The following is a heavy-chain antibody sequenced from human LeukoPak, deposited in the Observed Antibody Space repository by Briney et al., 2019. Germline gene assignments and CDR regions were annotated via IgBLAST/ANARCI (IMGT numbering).Heavy chain of an antibody. CDR2: IYYSGTT. D-gene: IGHD6-19*01. Sequence: SETLSLTCTVSGGSISSSSYYWGWIRQPPGKDLEWIGTIYYSGTTYYNPSLKSRVTISVDTSKNQFSLKLSSVTAADTAVYYCAASRAVAGRGCWFDPWGQGTLVTVSS. CDR3: AASRAVAGRGCWFDP. V-gene: IGHV4-39*07. CDR1: GGSISSSSYY. J-gene: IGHJ5*02.